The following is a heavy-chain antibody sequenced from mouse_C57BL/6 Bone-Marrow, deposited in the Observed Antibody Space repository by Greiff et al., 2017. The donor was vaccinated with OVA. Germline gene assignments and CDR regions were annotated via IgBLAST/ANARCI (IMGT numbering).Heavy chain of an antibody. CDR1: GYSITSGYY. V-gene: IGHV3-6*01. CDR2: ISYDGSN. J-gene: IGHJ4*01. D-gene: IGHD2-4*01. Sequence: VQLQQSGPGLVKPSQSLSLPCSVTGYSITSGYYWNWIRQFPGNKLEWMGYISYDGSNNYNPSLKNRISITRDTSKNQFFLKLNSVTTEDTATYYCAGDYDGYAMDYWGQGTSVTVSS. CDR3: AGDYDGYAMDY.